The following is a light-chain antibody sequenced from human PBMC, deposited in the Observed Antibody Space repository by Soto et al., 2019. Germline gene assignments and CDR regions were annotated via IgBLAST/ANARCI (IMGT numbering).Light chain of an antibody. CDR3: VQHNSYPRT. Sequence: DIQMTQSPSSLSASVGDRVTITCRASQGIGGDAGWYQQKPGKLPKRLIYATSTLQSGIPSRFSGGGFGTEFTLTISSLQPEDFATYYCVQHNSYPRTFGQGTKVDIK. CDR2: ATS. CDR1: QGIGGD. J-gene: IGKJ1*01. V-gene: IGKV1-17*01.